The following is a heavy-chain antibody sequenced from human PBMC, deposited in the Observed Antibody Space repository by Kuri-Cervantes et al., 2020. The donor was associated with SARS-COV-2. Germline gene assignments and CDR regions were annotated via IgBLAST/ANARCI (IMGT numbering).Heavy chain of an antibody. CDR2: ISGDGGST. V-gene: IGHV3-43*02. CDR3: AKARYDSSGYYDY. J-gene: IGHJ4*02. CDR1: GYTLTELS. D-gene: IGHD3-22*01. Sequence: SCKVSGYTLTELSMHWVRQAPGKGLEWVSLISGDGGSTYYADSVKGRFTISRDNSKNSLYLQMNSLRTEDTALYYCAKARYDSSGYYDYWGQGTLVTVSS.